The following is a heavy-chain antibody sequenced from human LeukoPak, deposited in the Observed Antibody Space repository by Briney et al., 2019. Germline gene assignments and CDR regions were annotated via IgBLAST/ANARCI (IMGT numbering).Heavy chain of an antibody. CDR3: ARGITIFAH. J-gene: IGHJ4*02. V-gene: IGHV4-39*07. Sequence: PSETLSLTCTVSGGSISSSSYYWGWIRQPPGKGLEWIGSIYYSGSTYYNPSLKSRVTISVDTSKNQFSLKLSSVTAADTAVYYCARGITIFAHWGQGTLVTVSS. CDR2: IYYSGST. CDR1: GGSISSSSYY. D-gene: IGHD3-9*01.